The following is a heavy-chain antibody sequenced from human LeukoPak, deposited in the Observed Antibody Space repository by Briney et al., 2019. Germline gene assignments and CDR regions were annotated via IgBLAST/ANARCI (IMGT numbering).Heavy chain of an antibody. V-gene: IGHV1-18*01. D-gene: IGHD2-15*01. Sequence: ASVKLSCKASGCTFTSYGISWVRQAPGQGPEWRGWISAYNGNTNYAQKLQGRVTMTTDTSTSTAYMELRSLISDDTAVYYCARRYCSSGSCYSTSDPWGQGTLVTVSS. J-gene: IGHJ5*02. CDR1: GCTFTSYG. CDR2: ISAYNGNT. CDR3: ARRYCSSGSCYSTSDP.